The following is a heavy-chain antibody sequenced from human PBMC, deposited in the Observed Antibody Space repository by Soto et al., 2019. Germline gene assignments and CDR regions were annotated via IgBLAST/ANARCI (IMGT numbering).Heavy chain of an antibody. J-gene: IGHJ4*02. CDR2: ITSDGVNT. Sequence: GGSLRLSCAASRFTFSSYAMTWVRQAPGKGLEWVSSITSDGVNTYYADSMKGRFTISRDNSKNTVYLQINSLRAEDTAVYYCSKSGDGYWGQGTLVTVSS. V-gene: IGHV3-23*01. D-gene: IGHD3-10*01. CDR3: SKSGDGY. CDR1: RFTFSSYA.